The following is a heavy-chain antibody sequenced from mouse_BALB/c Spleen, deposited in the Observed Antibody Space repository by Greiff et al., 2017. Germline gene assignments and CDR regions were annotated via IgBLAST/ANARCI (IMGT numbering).Heavy chain of an antibody. CDR2: ISSGSSTI. J-gene: IGHJ4*01. Sequence: EVKLMESGGGLVQPGGSRKLSCAASGFTFSSFGMHWVRQAPEKGLEWVAYISSGSSTIYYADTVKGRFTISRDNPKNTLFLQMTSLRSEDTAMYYCASSPYYYGSSYSAMDYWGQGTSVTVSS. V-gene: IGHV5-17*02. D-gene: IGHD1-1*01. CDR3: ASSPYYYGSSYSAMDY. CDR1: GFTFSSFG.